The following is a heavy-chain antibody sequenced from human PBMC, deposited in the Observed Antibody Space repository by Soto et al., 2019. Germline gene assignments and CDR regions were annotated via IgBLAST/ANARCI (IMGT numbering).Heavy chain of an antibody. CDR3: AKGGSSWTEWFDP. J-gene: IGHJ5*02. D-gene: IGHD6-13*01. V-gene: IGHV1-2*02. CDR1: GYPLTAKY. CDR2: INPSSGGT. Sequence: QMQLVQSGAEVKKPGASVKVSCKASGYPLTAKYLHWVRQAPGQGLEWMGWINPSSGGTKEAQKFRGRVTMTRDTSISAAYMELSRLTSDDTAVYYWAKGGSSWTEWFDPWGQGTLVTVSS.